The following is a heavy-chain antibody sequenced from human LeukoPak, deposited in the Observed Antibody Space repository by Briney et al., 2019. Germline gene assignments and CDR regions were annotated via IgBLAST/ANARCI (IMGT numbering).Heavy chain of an antibody. V-gene: IGHV3-30*02. J-gene: IGHJ4*02. CDR2: IRYDGSHK. CDR3: ARDHEYSTSFDY. CDR1: GFPFSNYG. D-gene: IGHD6-6*01. Sequence: GGSLRLSCAASGFPFSNYGMHWVRQAPGKGLEWVTFIRYDGSHKYYADSVKGRFTISRDNSKNTLYLQMSSLRTEDTAVYYCARDHEYSTSFDYWGQGTLVTVSS.